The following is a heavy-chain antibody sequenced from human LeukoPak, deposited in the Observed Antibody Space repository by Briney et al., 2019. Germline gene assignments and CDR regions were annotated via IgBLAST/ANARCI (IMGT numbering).Heavy chain of an antibody. CDR1: GFTFSTYA. CDR2: ISGDGGTI. Sequence: GGSLRLSCAASGFTFSTYAMSWVRQAPGKGLEWVSAISGDGGTIYYAASVKGRFTISRDNSKNTLYLQMNSLRADDTAVYSCAKQGLRGPALYDYWGQGTLVTVSS. D-gene: IGHD2-2*02. CDR3: AKQGLRGPALYDY. V-gene: IGHV3-23*01. J-gene: IGHJ4*02.